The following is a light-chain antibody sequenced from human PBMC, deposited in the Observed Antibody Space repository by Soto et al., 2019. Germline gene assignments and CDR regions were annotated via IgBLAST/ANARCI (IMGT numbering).Light chain of an antibody. CDR3: QQYHSSPTT. V-gene: IGKV3-20*01. CDR1: QSVSNSY. J-gene: IGKJ1*01. Sequence: EIVLTQSPGTLSLSPGERASLSCRASQSVSNSYLSWYQQKPGQAPRLLIYGSSSRATGIPDRFSGSGAGTDFTLTISRLEPEEFAVYYCQQYHSSPTTFGQGTKVDIK. CDR2: GSS.